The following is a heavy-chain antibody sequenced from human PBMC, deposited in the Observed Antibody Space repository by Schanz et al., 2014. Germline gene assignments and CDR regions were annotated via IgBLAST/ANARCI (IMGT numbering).Heavy chain of an antibody. D-gene: IGHD2-2*01. CDR1: GYTFTSHG. CDR3: ARDGNQPLDA. V-gene: IGHV1-69*04. CDR2: IIPSLGLA. J-gene: IGHJ5*02. Sequence: QVQLVQSGAEVKKPGASVKVSCKASGYTFTSHGISWVRQAPGQGLEWMGRIIPSLGLAKYEQKFQGRVTITADRSTSTAYMELSSLRSDDTAVYYCARDGNQPLDAWGQGTLVTVAS.